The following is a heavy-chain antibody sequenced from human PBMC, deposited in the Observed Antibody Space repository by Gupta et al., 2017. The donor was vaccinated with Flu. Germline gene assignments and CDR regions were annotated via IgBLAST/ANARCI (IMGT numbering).Heavy chain of an antibody. J-gene: IGHJ4*02. CDR3: AKQSRWEGHVAAWMDY. CDR1: YA. Sequence: YAMSWVRQAPGKGLEWVSAISGSGGSTYYADSVKGRFTISRDNSKNTLYLQMNSLRAEDTAVYYCAKQSRWEGHVAAWMDYWGQGTLVTVSS. D-gene: IGHD6-19*01. V-gene: IGHV3-23*01. CDR2: ISGSGGST.